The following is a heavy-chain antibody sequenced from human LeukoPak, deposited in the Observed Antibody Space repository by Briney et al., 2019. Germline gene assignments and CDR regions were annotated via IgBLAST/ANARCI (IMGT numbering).Heavy chain of an antibody. CDR1: GGTFSSYA. J-gene: IGHJ4*02. CDR2: IIPIFGTA. CDR3: ARYGDYLYFFDY. V-gene: IGHV1-69*06. D-gene: IGHD4-17*01. Sequence: SVKVSCKASGGTFSSYAISWVRQAPGQGLEWMGGIIPIFGTANYAQKFQGRVTITADKSTSTAYMELSSLRSEDTAVYYCARYGDYLYFFDYWGQASLVTVSS.